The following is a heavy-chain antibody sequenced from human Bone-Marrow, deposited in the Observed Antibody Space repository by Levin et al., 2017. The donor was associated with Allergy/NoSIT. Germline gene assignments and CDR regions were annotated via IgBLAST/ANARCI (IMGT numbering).Heavy chain of an antibody. CDR1: GFSFSYSA. CDR2: MSYDESNI. Sequence: LSLTCATTGFSFSYSAMYWVRQAPGKGLEWVTIMSYDESNIYYADSVKGRFTISRDNSKKTLFLQMNSLRVEDTGFYYCARDRGSVAVPSASPDLWGQGTLVTVSS. CDR3: ARDRGSVAVPSASPDL. J-gene: IGHJ5*02. V-gene: IGHV3-30*03. D-gene: IGHD2-15*01.